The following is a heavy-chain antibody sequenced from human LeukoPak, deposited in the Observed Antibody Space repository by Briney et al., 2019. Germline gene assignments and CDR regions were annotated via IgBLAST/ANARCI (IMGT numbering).Heavy chain of an antibody. Sequence: GGSLRLPCAVSGFPFSSFQMNWVRQAPGKGLEWVSYISSSGSTIYYADSVKGRFTNSRDNAKNSLYLQMNSLRAEGTAVYYCAEVGITMIGGVWGKGTTVTISS. J-gene: IGHJ6*04. CDR2: ISSSGSTI. CDR1: GFPFSSFQ. V-gene: IGHV3-48*03. D-gene: IGHD3-10*02. CDR3: AEVGITMIGGV.